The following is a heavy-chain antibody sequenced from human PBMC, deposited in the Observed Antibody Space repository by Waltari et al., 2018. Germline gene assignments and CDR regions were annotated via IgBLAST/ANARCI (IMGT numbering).Heavy chain of an antibody. Sequence: QVQLQESGPGLVKPSETLSLTCAVSGYSISSGYYWGWIRQPPGKGLEWIGSIYHSGSTDYNPSLKSRVTISVDTSKNQFSLKLSSVTAADTAVYYCARLLSSGWYLVDYWGQGTLVTVSS. CDR2: IYHSGST. D-gene: IGHD6-19*01. J-gene: IGHJ4*02. CDR1: GYSISSGYY. V-gene: IGHV4-38-2*01. CDR3: ARLLSSGWYLVDY.